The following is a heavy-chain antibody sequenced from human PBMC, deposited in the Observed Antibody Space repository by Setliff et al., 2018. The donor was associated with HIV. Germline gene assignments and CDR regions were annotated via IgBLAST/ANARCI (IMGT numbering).Heavy chain of an antibody. Sequence: GGSLRLSCAASGFSLSSNPVHWVRQAPGKGLEWVAHIWFDGIHKHYADSVKGRFTISRDNFNNTLYLHMNSLRAEDTALYFCAKYGTLNSEYINYFDCWGQGALVTVSS. J-gene: IGHJ4*02. D-gene: IGHD1-26*01. CDR1: GFSLSSNP. V-gene: IGHV3-30-3*02. CDR3: AKYGTLNSEYINYFDC. CDR2: IWFDGIHK.